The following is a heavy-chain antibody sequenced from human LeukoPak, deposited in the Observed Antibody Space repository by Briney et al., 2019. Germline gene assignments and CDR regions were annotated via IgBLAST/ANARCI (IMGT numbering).Heavy chain of an antibody. CDR3: ARQVRSSWWDY. CDR1: GGSISSSSYY. Sequence: SETLSLTCTVSGGSISSSSYYWGWIRQPPGKGLEWIGSIYYSGSTYYNPSLKSRVTISVDTSKNQFSLKLSSVTAADTAVYYRARQVRSSWWDYWGQGTLVTVSS. D-gene: IGHD6-13*01. CDR2: IYYSGST. J-gene: IGHJ4*02. V-gene: IGHV4-39*01.